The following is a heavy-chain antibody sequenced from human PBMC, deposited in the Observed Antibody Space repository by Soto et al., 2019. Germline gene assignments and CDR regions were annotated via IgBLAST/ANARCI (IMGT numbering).Heavy chain of an antibody. V-gene: IGHV4-59*01. Sequence: QVQLQESGPGLVKPSETLSLTCAVSGDSISSYYCMWIRQPPGKGLESIGYLYYGRSANYTPSLMSRVTLSVNTSKNLCSLTLRSMPAADTAVYYCALRSMAVVPEYWGQGTLVSVSS. CDR2: LYYGRSA. J-gene: IGHJ4*02. CDR3: ALRSMAVVPEY. CDR1: GDSISSYY. D-gene: IGHD3-22*01.